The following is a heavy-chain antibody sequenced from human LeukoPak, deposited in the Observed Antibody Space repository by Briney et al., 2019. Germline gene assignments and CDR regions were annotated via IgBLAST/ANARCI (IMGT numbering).Heavy chain of an antibody. J-gene: IGHJ4*02. CDR2: IYYTGST. Sequence: SETLSLTCTVSGGSISSSRYYWGWIRQPPGKGLEWIGNIYYTGSTYYNPSLKSRVTISVDTSKNQFSLKLSSVTAADTAVYYCARDKSLSHFDYWGQGTLVTVSS. CDR3: ARDKSLSHFDY. CDR1: GGSISSSRYY. V-gene: IGHV4-39*07.